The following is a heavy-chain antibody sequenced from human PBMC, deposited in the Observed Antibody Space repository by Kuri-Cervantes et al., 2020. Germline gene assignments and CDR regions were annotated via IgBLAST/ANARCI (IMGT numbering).Heavy chain of an antibody. V-gene: IGHV3-21*01. CDR3: ARAPHCSSTSCSGDYFDY. CDR1: GFTFSSYS. J-gene: IGHJ4*02. CDR2: ISSSSSYI. D-gene: IGHD2-2*01. Sequence: GESLKISCAASGFTFSSYSMNWVRQAPGKGLEWVSSISSSSSYIYYADSVKGRFTISRDNAKNSLYLQMNSLRAEDTAVYYCARAPHCSSTSCSGDYFDYWGQGTLVTVSS.